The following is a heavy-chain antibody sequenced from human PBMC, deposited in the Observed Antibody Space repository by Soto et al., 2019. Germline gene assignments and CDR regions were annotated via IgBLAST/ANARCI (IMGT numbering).Heavy chain of an antibody. V-gene: IGHV3-33*01. D-gene: IGHD5-12*01. CDR2: IWYDGSNK. Sequence: QVQLVESGGGVVQPGRSLRLSCAASGFTFSSYGMNWVRQAPGKGLEWVAVIWYDGSNKWYADSVKGRFTISRDNSKNTLYLQMNSLRAEDTAVYSCARDRGYSGYDSPRFYYGMDVWGQGTTVTVSS. J-gene: IGHJ6*02. CDR3: ARDRGYSGYDSPRFYYGMDV. CDR1: GFTFSSYG.